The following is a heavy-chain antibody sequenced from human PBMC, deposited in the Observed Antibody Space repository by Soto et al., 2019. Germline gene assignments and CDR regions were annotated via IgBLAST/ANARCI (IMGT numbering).Heavy chain of an antibody. CDR3: ARGGGCGGGRCKSDWFDP. CDR2: ISYDSTTI. CDR1: GFTFSTYS. V-gene: IGHV3-48*01. J-gene: IGHJ5*02. Sequence: EVQLVESGGGLVQPGGSLRLSCEASGFTFSTYSMIWVRQAPGKGLEWVSYISYDSTTISYADSLKGRFTISRDNAKNSLYLQINCLRAEDTAVYYCARGGGCGGGRCKSDWFDPWGQGTLVAVSS. D-gene: IGHD2-15*01.